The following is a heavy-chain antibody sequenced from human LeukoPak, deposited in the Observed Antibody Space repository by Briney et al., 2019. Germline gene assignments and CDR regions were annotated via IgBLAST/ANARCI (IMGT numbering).Heavy chain of an antibody. Sequence: SETLSLTCTVSGGSISSSSYYWGWIRQHPGKGLEWIGYIYYSGNTYYNPSLKSRVTISVDTSKNQFSLKLSSVTAADTAVYYCARAHYYDSRYYFDYWGQGTLVTVSS. V-gene: IGHV4-31*03. CDR2: IYYSGNT. J-gene: IGHJ4*02. CDR3: ARAHYYDSRYYFDY. CDR1: GGSISSSSYY. D-gene: IGHD3-22*01.